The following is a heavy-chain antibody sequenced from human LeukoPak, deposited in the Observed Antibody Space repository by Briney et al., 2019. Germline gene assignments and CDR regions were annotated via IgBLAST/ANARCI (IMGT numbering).Heavy chain of an antibody. Sequence: SVKVSCKASGGTFSSYAISWVRQAPGQGLEWMGGIIHIFGTANYAQKFQGRVTITADESTSTAYMELSSLRSEDTAVYYCARGPLLNYDFWSGYYTLDYWGQGTLVTVSS. CDR3: ARGPLLNYDFWSGYYTLDY. CDR1: GGTFSSYA. CDR2: IIHIFGTA. J-gene: IGHJ4*02. V-gene: IGHV1-69*01. D-gene: IGHD3-3*01.